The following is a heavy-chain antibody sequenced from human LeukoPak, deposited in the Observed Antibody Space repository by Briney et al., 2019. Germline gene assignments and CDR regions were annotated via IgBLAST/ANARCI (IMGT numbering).Heavy chain of an antibody. CDR3: ATRLTAVDAFDI. CDR2: MNPNSGNT. CDR1: GYTFTSYD. V-gene: IGHV1-8*01. Sequence: ASVKVSCKASGYTFTSYDINWVRQATGQGLEWMGWMNPNSGNTGYAQKFQGRVTMTRNTSISTAYMELSSLRSEDTAVYYCATRLTAVDAFDIWGQGTMVTVSS. J-gene: IGHJ3*02. D-gene: IGHD2-2*01.